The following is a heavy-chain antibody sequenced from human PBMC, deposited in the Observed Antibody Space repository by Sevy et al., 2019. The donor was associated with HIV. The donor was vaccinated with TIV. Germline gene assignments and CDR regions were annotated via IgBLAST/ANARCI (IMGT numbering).Heavy chain of an antibody. CDR1: GIIFTTSG. Sequence: EGSLRLSCAVSGIIFTTSGMHWVRQAPGKGLEWVAVISYDGRNKFYGDSVKGRFTISRDNSKNILYLQMNSLRVEDTAVYYCAKDLTGYNGMDVWGHGTMVTVSS. CDR3: AKDLTGYNGMDV. V-gene: IGHV3-30*18. CDR2: ISYDGRNK. D-gene: IGHD1-1*01. J-gene: IGHJ6*02.